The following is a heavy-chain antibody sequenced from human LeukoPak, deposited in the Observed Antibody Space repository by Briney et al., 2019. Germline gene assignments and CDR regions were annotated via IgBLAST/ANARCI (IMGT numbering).Heavy chain of an antibody. J-gene: IGHJ4*02. CDR1: GGSISSYY. V-gene: IGHV4-59*08. CDR3: ARHVSGSYYIYFDY. CDR2: IYYSGST. Sequence: KPSETLSLTRPVPGGSISSYYWSWIRQPPRQGLEWIGYIYYSGSTNYNPSLKSRVTISVDTSKNQFSLKLSSVTAADTAVYYCARHVSGSYYIYFDYWGQGTLVTVSS. D-gene: IGHD1-26*01.